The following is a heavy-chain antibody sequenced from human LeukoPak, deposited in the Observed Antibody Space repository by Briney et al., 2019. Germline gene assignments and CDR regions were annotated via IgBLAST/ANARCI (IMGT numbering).Heavy chain of an antibody. CDR3: AREASGSGSYFDY. V-gene: IGHV3-48*03. Sequence: PGGSLRLSCAASGFTFSSYEMNWVRQAPGKGLEWVSYISSSGSTIYYADSVKGRFTISRDNAKNSLYLQMNSLRAEDTAIYYCAREASGSGSYFDYWGQGTLVTVSS. J-gene: IGHJ4*02. CDR2: ISSSGSTI. CDR1: GFTFSSYE. D-gene: IGHD3-10*01.